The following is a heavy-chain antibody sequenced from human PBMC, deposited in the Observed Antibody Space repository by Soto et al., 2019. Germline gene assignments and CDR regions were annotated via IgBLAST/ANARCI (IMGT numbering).Heavy chain of an antibody. J-gene: IGHJ5*02. CDR1: GDSISDYS. CDR3: SRGAGPPWFDP. V-gene: IGHV4-4*07. Sequence: SETLSLTCTVSGDSISDYSWSWIRQPAGKGLEWIGRVYVAGGSNYNPSLKSRATISLDRPKNQFSLRLTSVTAADPAVYFCSRGAGPPWFDPWGQGILVTVSS. CDR2: VYVAGGS.